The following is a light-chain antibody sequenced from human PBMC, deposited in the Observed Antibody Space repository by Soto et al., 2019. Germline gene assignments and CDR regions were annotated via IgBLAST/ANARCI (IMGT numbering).Light chain of an antibody. CDR1: QSVSSN. CDR2: GAS. V-gene: IGKV3-15*01. Sequence: VVLTQSPATLSVSPGERATLSCRASQSVSSNLAWYQQKPGQAPRFLIYGASTRDTGIPARFSGSGSGTECTLPISRLQSEDFSVYYCQQYNNWPWTFGQGTKVDI. J-gene: IGKJ1*01. CDR3: QQYNNWPWT.